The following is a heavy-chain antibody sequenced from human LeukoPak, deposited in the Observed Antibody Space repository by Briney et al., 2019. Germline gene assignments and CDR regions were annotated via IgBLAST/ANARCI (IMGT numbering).Heavy chain of an antibody. CDR2: IYYSGST. J-gene: IGHJ5*02. D-gene: IGHD2-8*01. V-gene: IGHV4-61*08. CDR3: ARRGVLIGFDP. Sequence: SETLSLTCTVSGGSISSGDYYWSWIRQPPGKGLEWIGYIYYSGSTNYNPSLKSRVTISVDTSKNHFSLKLSSVTAGDTAVYYCARRGVLIGFDPWGQGTLVTVSS. CDR1: GGSISSGDYY.